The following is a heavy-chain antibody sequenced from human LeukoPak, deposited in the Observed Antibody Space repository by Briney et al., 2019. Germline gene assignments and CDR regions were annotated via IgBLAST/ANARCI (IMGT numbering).Heavy chain of an antibody. CDR1: EYTFTDYY. CDR2: INPDSGDT. Sequence: ASVKVSCKASEYTFTDYYMHWVRQAPGQGLEWMGWINPDSGDTNYAQKFQGRVTMTRDPSISTAYMELSRLRSDDTAVYYCARDAWLVGTTNLYYFDYWGQGTLVTVSS. J-gene: IGHJ4*02. V-gene: IGHV1-2*02. CDR3: ARDAWLVGTTNLYYFDY. D-gene: IGHD1-26*01.